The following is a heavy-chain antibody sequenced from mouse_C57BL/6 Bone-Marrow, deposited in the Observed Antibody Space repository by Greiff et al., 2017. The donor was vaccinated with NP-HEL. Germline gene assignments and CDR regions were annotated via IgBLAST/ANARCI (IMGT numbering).Heavy chain of an antibody. J-gene: IGHJ2*01. D-gene: IGHD2-3*01. Sequence: VQLQQPGAELAKPGASVKLSCKASGYTFTSYWMHWVKQRPGQGLEWIGNINPSSGYTKYNQKFKDKATLTADKSSSTAYMQLSSLTYEDSADYYCGGGYYAYFDYWGQGTTLTVSS. CDR2: INPSSGYT. V-gene: IGHV1-7*01. CDR3: GGGYYAYFDY. CDR1: GYTFTSYW.